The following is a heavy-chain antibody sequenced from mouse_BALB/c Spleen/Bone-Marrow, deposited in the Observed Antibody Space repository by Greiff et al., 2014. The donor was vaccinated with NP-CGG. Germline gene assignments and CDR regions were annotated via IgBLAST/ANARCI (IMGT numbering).Heavy chain of an antibody. J-gene: IGHJ4*01. CDR2: IWAGGST. CDR3: ARVYGSSYDPYYYAMDY. D-gene: IGHD1-1*01. Sequence: VQRVESGPGLVAPSQSLSITCTVSGFSLTSYGVYWARQPPGKGLERLGVIWAGGSTNYNSGLMSRLSISKDNSKSQVLLKMNSLQTDDTAMYYCARVYGSSYDPYYYAMDYWGQGTSVTVSS. CDR1: GFSLTSYG. V-gene: IGHV2-9*02.